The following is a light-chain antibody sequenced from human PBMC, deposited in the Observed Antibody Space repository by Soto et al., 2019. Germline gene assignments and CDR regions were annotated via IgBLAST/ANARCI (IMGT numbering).Light chain of an antibody. J-gene: IGLJ1*01. V-gene: IGLV1-44*01. CDR1: SSNIGSNT. CDR3: ATWADGLNSYV. Sequence: QSVLTQPPSASGTPGQRVTISCSGSSSNIGSNTVSWYQQLPQRAPKLLTFSNNQRPSGVPDRFSGSKSGTSASLAISGLQSEDEADYYCATWADGLNSYVFGTGTKVTVL. CDR2: SNN.